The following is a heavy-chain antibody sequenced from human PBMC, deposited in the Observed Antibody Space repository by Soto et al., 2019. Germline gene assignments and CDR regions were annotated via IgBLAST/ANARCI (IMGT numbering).Heavy chain of an antibody. V-gene: IGHV3-23*01. D-gene: IGHD3-22*01. Sequence: GGSLRLSCAVSGFSFGTYTVNWVRQAPGMGLEWVSGLSDSVVTTHSAYSVKGRFTISRDKSKNTLYLKMNNLRAEDTAVYYCAKHLIGGRLQSPFDLWGQRT. J-gene: IGHJ4*02. CDR2: LSDSVVTT. CDR3: AKHLIGGRLQSPFDL. CDR1: GFSFGTYT.